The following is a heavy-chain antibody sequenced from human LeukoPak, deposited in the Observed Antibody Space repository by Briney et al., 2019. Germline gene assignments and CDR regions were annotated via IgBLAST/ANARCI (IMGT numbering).Heavy chain of an antibody. CDR1: GFTFSSYA. J-gene: IGHJ4*02. Sequence: GGSLRLSCAASGFTFSSYAMSWVRQAPGKGLEWVSGISRSGGSTYYADSVKGRFTIPRDNSKNTLYLQMNSLRVEDTAVYYCARDSRSFIVMITEPRKNLVDYWGQGTLVTVSS. D-gene: IGHD3-16*01. V-gene: IGHV3-23*01. CDR2: ISRSGGST. CDR3: ARDSRSFIVMITEPRKNLVDY.